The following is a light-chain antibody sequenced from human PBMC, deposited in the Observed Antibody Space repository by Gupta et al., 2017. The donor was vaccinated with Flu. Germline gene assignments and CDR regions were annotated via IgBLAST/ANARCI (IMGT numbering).Light chain of an antibody. CDR3: RQVLQTPWT. Sequence: VTPGEPASITCRSSQSLLHRSGYNYVDWYLQKPGQSPQLLIYVASNRASGVPDRFSGSGSGTDFTLKISRVEAEDVGVYYCRQVLQTPWTFGQGTKVEIK. V-gene: IGKV2-28*01. J-gene: IGKJ1*01. CDR2: VAS. CDR1: QSLLHRSGYNY.